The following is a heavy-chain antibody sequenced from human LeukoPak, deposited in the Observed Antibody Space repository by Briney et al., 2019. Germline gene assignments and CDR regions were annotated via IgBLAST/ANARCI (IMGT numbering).Heavy chain of an antibody. D-gene: IGHD3-22*01. CDR3: ATGTYDSSGFRS. CDR2: INHSGST. Sequence: SETLSLTCAVYGGSFSGYYWSWIRQPPGKGLEWMGEINHSGSTNYNPSLKSRVTISVDTSKNQFSLKLSSVTAADTAVYYCATGTYDSSGFRSWGQGTLVTVSS. CDR1: GGSFSGYY. V-gene: IGHV4-34*01. J-gene: IGHJ4*02.